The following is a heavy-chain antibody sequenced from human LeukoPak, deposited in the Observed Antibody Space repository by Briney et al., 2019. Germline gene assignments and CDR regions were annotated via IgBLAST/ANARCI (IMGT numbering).Heavy chain of an antibody. CDR2: ISISGSTI. V-gene: IGHV3-48*03. CDR1: GLTLSIFE. J-gene: IGHJ4*02. CDR3: ARSGWYYDILTGFDY. D-gene: IGHD3-9*01. Sequence: GGSLTLSCAPSGLTLSIFEMQWVRHAPEGAREWVSYISISGSTIYYADSVKGRFTISRDNAKNSLYLQMNSLRAEDTAVYYCARSGWYYDILTGFDYWGQGTLVTVSS.